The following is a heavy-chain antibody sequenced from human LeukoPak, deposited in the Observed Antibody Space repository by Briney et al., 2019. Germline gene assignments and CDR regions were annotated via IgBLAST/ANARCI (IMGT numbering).Heavy chain of an antibody. CDR1: GYTLTELS. Sequence: GASVKVSCKVSGYTLTELSMHWVRQAPGKGLEWMGGFDPEDGETIYAQKFQGRVTMTEDTSTDTAYMELSSLRSEDTAVYYCARGKSPPAYYDFWSGADDAFDIWGQGTMVTVSS. J-gene: IGHJ3*02. CDR2: FDPEDGET. V-gene: IGHV1-24*01. CDR3: ARGKSPPAYYDFWSGADDAFDI. D-gene: IGHD3-3*01.